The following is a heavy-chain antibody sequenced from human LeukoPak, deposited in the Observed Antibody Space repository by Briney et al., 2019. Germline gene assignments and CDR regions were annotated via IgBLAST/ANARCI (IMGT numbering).Heavy chain of an antibody. CDR2: ISAYNSAYNGNT. J-gene: IGHJ4*02. V-gene: IGHV1-18*01. D-gene: IGHD3-10*01. CDR1: GYTFINYG. CDR3: AREYGSGSYTGIDY. Sequence: ASVRLSCKASGYTFINYGITWVRQAPGQGLEWIGWISAYNSAYNGNTHYAQKLQGRVTMTTDTSTNTGHMELRSLRSDDTAVYYCAREYGSGSYTGIDYWGQGTLVTVSS.